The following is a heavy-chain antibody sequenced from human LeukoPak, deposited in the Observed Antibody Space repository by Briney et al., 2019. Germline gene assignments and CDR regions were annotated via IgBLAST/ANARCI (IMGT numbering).Heavy chain of an antibody. Sequence: SETLSLTCTVSGGSISTYYWSWIRQPPGKGLEWIGYIYYTGSASYNPSLKSRVTMSLDASKNQFSLELNSVTPADTAVYYCARGGNYWPQWWFDPWGRGTLVSVSS. J-gene: IGHJ5*02. D-gene: IGHD1-26*01. CDR1: GGSISTYY. CDR2: IYYTGSA. CDR3: ARGGNYWPQWWFDP. V-gene: IGHV4-59*01.